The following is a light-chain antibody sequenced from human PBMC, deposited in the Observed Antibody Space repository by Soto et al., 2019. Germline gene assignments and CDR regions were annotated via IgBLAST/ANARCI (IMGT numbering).Light chain of an antibody. V-gene: IGLV2-14*01. Sequence: QSVLTQPASVSGSPGQSITISCTGTSSDVGGYNYVSWYQQHPGKAPKLMIYEVSNRPSGVSNRFSGSKSCNTASLTISGLQAEDEAYYYCSSYTSSSDNYVFGTGTKLTVL. CDR2: EVS. J-gene: IGLJ1*01. CDR3: SSYTSSSDNYV. CDR1: SSDVGGYNY.